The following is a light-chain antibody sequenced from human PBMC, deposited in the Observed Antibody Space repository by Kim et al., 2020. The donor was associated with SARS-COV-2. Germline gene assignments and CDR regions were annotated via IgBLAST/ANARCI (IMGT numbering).Light chain of an antibody. J-gene: IGLJ2*01. V-gene: IGLV4-69*01. CDR3: QTWGTGIVV. Sequence: ASVKVTCALSSGHSAYAVAWHQQQPEKGPRYLMKLNSDGSHSKGDGIPDRFSGSSSGPERYLTISSLQSEDEADYYCQTWGTGIVVFGGGTQLTVL. CDR1: SGHSAYA. CDR2: LNSDGSH.